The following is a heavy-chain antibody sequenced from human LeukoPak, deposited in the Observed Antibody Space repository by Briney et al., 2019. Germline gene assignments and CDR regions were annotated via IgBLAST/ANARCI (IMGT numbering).Heavy chain of an antibody. D-gene: IGHD3-3*01. Sequence: SETLSLTCAVYGGSFSGYYWSWIRQPPGKGLEWIGEINHSGSTNYNPSLRSRVTISVDTSKNQFSLKLSSVTAADTAVYYCARGRRFFPLGYWGQGTLVTVSS. CDR3: ARGRRFFPLGY. V-gene: IGHV4-34*01. J-gene: IGHJ4*02. CDR1: GGSFSGYY. CDR2: INHSGST.